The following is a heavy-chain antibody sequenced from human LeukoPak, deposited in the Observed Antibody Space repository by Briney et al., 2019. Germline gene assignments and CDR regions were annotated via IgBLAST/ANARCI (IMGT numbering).Heavy chain of an antibody. D-gene: IGHD3-10*01. CDR3: ARAMVQGVNFDY. Sequence: ASVKISCKASGYTFTGYYMHWVRQAPGQGLEWMGWINPNSGGTNYAQKFQGRVTMTRGTSISTAYMELSRLRSDDTAVYYCARAMVQGVNFDYWGQGTLVTVSS. J-gene: IGHJ4*02. CDR1: GYTFTGYY. CDR2: INPNSGGT. V-gene: IGHV1-2*02.